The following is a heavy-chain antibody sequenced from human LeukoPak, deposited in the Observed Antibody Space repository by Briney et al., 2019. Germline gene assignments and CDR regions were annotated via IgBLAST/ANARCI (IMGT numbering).Heavy chain of an antibody. J-gene: IGHJ4*02. CDR3: AEANLPVVVPVASYYFDY. V-gene: IGHV3-9*01. D-gene: IGHD2-2*01. CDR2: ISWNGGSI. Sequence: GRSLRLSCAASGFTFGDYAMHWVRQAPGKGLEWVSGISWNGGSIDYADSVKGRFTISRDNAKNSLYLQMNSLRAEDTALYYCAEANLPVVVPVASYYFDYWGQGTLVTVSS. CDR1: GFTFGDYA.